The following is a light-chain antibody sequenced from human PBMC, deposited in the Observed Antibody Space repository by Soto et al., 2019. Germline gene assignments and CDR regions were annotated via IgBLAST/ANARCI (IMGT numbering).Light chain of an antibody. CDR3: LQHNSYPRT. Sequence: DIQMTQSPSAMSTSVGDRVTITCRASQDISNYLAWFQQKPGKVPKRLIYAASILQSGVPSRFSGSGSGTQFTLTISSLHPEDFASYCCLQHNSYPRTFGQGTKVEIK. CDR1: QDISNY. J-gene: IGKJ1*01. V-gene: IGKV1-17*03. CDR2: AAS.